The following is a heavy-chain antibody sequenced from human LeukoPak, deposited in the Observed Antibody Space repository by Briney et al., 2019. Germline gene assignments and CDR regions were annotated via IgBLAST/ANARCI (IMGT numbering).Heavy chain of an antibody. D-gene: IGHD6-19*01. CDR2: ITGSGAFT. CDR1: GFTFIKCS. CDR3: AKRSAESSGFFDS. V-gene: IGHV3-23*01. Sequence: PGGSLRLSCAASGFTFIKCSMTWVRQAPGKGLEWVSAITGSGAFTDYADSVKGRFTISRDNSKSTLYLQMSSLRAEDTAVYYCAKRSAESSGFFDSWGQGTLVTVSS. J-gene: IGHJ4*02.